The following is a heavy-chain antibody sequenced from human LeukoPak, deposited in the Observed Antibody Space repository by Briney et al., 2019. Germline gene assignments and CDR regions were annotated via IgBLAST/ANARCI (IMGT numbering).Heavy chain of an antibody. CDR2: IIPIFGTA. CDR3: ARDFSEYGAHQGVSMDY. CDR1: GGTFSSYA. Sequence: ASVKVSCKASGGTFSSYAISWVRQAPGQGLEWMGGIIPIFGTANYAQKFQGRVTITTDESTSTANMELSSLRSEDTAVYYCARDFSEYGAHQGVSMDYWGQGTLVTVSS. D-gene: IGHD4/OR15-4a*01. V-gene: IGHV1-69*05. J-gene: IGHJ4*02.